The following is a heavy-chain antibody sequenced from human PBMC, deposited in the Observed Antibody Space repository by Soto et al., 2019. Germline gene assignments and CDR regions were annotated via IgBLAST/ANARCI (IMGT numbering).Heavy chain of an antibody. J-gene: IGHJ5*02. CDR1: GGSISSYY. V-gene: IGHV4-59*01. CDR2: IYYSGST. CDR3: AREPSRYYDFWSGYYGGWFDP. D-gene: IGHD3-3*01. Sequence: SLTCTVSGGSISSYYWSWIRQPPGKGLEWIGYIYYSGSTNYNPSLKSRVTISVDTSKNQFSLKLSSVTAADTAVYYCAREPSRYYDFWSGYYGGWFDPWGQGTLVTDSS.